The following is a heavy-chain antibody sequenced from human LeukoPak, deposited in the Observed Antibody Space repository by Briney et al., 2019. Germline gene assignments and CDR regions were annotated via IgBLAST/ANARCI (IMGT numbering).Heavy chain of an antibody. D-gene: IGHD3-9*01. V-gene: IGHV3-74*01. J-gene: IGHJ4*02. CDR2: INTEGSST. CDR1: GFTFRTYW. CDR3: ARDFDRYYFDY. Sequence: GGSLRLSCAASGFTFRTYWMHWVRHAPGKGLMWVSRINTEGSSTSYADSVKGRFTISRDNAKNTLCLQMNSLRAEDTAMYYCARDFDRYYFDYWGQGTLVTVSS.